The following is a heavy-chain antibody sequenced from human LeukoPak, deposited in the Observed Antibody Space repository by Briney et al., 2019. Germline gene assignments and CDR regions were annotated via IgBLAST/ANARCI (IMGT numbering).Heavy chain of an antibody. Sequence: VASVKVSCKASGYTFSSYCMHWVRQAPGQGLEWMGIINPSGGGTSYAQKFQGRVTMTGDTSTSTVYMDLSSLRSEDTAMYYCARGYYDTRGSAFDIWGQGTMVTVSS. D-gene: IGHD3-22*01. CDR3: ARGYYDTRGSAFDI. V-gene: IGHV1-46*01. CDR1: GYTFSSYC. CDR2: INPSGGGT. J-gene: IGHJ3*02.